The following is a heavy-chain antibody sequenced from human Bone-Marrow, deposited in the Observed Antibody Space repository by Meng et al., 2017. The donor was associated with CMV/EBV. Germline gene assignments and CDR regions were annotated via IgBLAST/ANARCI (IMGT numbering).Heavy chain of an antibody. V-gene: IGHV3-74*01. D-gene: IGHD3-22*01. CDR3: ARDRNYYDSSGYYATLGFDY. Sequence: GESLKISCAASGFTFSSYWMHWVRQAPGKGLVWVSRINSDGSSTSYADSVKGRFTISRDNAKNPLYLQMNSLRAEDTAVYYCARDRNYYDSSGYYATLGFDYWGQGTLATVPS. CDR1: GFTFSSYW. CDR2: INSDGSST. J-gene: IGHJ4*02.